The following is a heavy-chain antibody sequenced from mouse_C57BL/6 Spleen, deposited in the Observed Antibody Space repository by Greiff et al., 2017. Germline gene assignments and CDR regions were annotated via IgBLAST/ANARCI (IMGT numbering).Heavy chain of an antibody. Sequence: DVKLVESGGGLVKPGGSLKLSCAASGFTFSSYAMSWVRQTPEKRLEWVATISDGGSYTYYPDNVKGRFTISRDNAKNNLYLQMSHLKSEDTAMYYCARDDSKRDMDYWGQGTSVTVSS. J-gene: IGHJ4*01. CDR3: ARDDSKRDMDY. CDR1: GFTFSSYA. D-gene: IGHD2-5*01. V-gene: IGHV5-4*01. CDR2: ISDGGSYT.